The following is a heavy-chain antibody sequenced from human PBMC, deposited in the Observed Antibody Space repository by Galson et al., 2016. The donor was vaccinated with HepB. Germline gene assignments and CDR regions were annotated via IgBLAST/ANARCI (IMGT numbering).Heavy chain of an antibody. J-gene: IGHJ5*02. CDR2: ISGDGVST. V-gene: IGHV3-23*01. D-gene: IGHD7-27*01. Sequence: SLRLSCAASGFTFSESAMSWVRQAPGKGLEWVSAISGDGVSTYYADSVKGRFTISRDVSQNTLYLQMNSLRAEDTAVYYCAKGGDYDHWGQGTLVTVSS. CDR3: AKGGDYDH. CDR1: GFTFSESA.